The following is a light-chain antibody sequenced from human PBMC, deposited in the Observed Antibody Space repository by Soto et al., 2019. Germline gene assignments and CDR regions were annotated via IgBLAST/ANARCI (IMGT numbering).Light chain of an antibody. Sequence: EIVLTQSPGTLSLSPGERATLSCRTSQSVTSSYLAWYQQKPGQAPRLLIYGASSRATGIPDRFSGSGAGTEFTLTISSLEPDDFAVYYCQQFDTSPNMYTFGQGTKLEIK. V-gene: IGKV3-20*01. CDR1: QSVTSSY. CDR2: GAS. CDR3: QQFDTSPNMYT. J-gene: IGKJ2*01.